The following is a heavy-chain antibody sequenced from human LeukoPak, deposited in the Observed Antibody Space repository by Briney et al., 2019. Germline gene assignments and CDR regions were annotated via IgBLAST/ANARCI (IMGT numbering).Heavy chain of an antibody. V-gene: IGHV3-30*03. D-gene: IGHD6-19*01. Sequence: GGSLRLSCAASGFTFSSYGMHWVRQAPGKGLEWVAVISNDGSNKYYADSVKGRFTISRDNSKNSLYLQMNSLRAEDTAVYYCARDRGYSSFDYWGQGTLVTVSS. J-gene: IGHJ4*02. CDR2: ISNDGSNK. CDR3: ARDRGYSSFDY. CDR1: GFTFSSYG.